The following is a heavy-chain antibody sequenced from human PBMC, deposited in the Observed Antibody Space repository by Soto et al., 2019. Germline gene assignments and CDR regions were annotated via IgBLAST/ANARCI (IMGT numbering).Heavy chain of an antibody. J-gene: IGHJ4*02. CDR2: IVPIYRTA. D-gene: IGHD6-13*01. CDR1: GGTFSSYR. Sequence: SVKVSCKASGGTFSSYRINWVRQAPGQGLEWVGGIVPIYRTADYAQKFQGRVTITADESARTSYMELRSLKSQDTAVYYCVRGSGAKLSSSWGQGTLVTVSS. CDR3: VRGSGAKLSSS. V-gene: IGHV1-69*13.